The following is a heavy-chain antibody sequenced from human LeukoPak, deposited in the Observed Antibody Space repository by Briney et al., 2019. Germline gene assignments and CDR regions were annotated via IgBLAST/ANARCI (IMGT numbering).Heavy chain of an antibody. J-gene: IGHJ6*03. CDR3: ARVVLYYYYMDV. V-gene: IGHV3-53*01. CDR2: IYGGTST. Sequence: GGSLRLSWAASGFTVSSNYMSWVRQVPGKGLGWVSVIYGGTSTYYADSVKGRFTISRDNSKNTLYLQMNSLRAEDTAVYYCARVVLYYYYMDVWGKGTTVTVSS. CDR1: GFTVSSNY. D-gene: IGHD6-6*01.